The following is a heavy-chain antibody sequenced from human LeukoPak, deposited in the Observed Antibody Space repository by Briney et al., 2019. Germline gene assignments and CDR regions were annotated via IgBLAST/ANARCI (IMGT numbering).Heavy chain of an antibody. J-gene: IGHJ5*02. CDR1: GFTFSSYG. D-gene: IGHD2-21*02. CDR2: ISYDGSNK. Sequence: GRSLRLSCTASGFTFSSYGMHWVRQAPGKGLEWVAVISYDGSNKYYADSVKGRFTISRDNSKNTLYLQMNSLRAEDTAMYYCVRLVCGRDCYPDDYNWFDPWGQGTLVTVSP. V-gene: IGHV3-30*03. CDR3: VRLVCGRDCYPDDYNWFDP.